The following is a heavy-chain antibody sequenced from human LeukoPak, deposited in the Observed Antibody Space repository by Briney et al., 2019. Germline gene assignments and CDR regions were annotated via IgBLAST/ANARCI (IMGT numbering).Heavy chain of an antibody. J-gene: IGHJ5*02. Sequence: ASVKVSCKASGYTFTGYYMHWVRQAPGQGLEWMGWINPNSGGTNYAQKFQGRVTMTRDTSISTAYMELSRLRSDDTAVYYCARDSSGFYYGYNWFDPWGQGTLVTVSS. CDR2: INPNSGGT. CDR3: ARDSSGFYYGYNWFDP. D-gene: IGHD3-22*01. V-gene: IGHV1-2*02. CDR1: GYTFTGYY.